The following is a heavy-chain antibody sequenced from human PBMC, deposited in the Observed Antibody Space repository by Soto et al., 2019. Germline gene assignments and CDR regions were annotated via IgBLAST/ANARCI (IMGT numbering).Heavy chain of an antibody. J-gene: IGHJ6*02. CDR3: AREMDNSSGWYGGQYVMDV. V-gene: IGHV1-46*01. Sequence: QVQLVQSGAEVKKPGASVKVSCKASGYTFTSYYMHWVRQAPGQGLEGMGIINPSGGSTSYAQKFQGRVTMPSDTSTITVYMELSSLRSEYTAVYYCAREMDNSSGWYGGQYVMDVCGQGTTVTVSS. D-gene: IGHD6-13*01. CDR2: INPSGGST. CDR1: GYTFTSYY.